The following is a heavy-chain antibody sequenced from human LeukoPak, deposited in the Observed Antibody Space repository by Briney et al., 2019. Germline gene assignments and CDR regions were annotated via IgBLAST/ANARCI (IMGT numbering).Heavy chain of an antibody. V-gene: IGHV3-7*01. CDR2: IKQDGNEK. J-gene: IGHJ4*02. CDR1: GFTFSSYA. CDR3: TRGGWLPDY. Sequence: PGGSLRLSCAASGFTFSSYAVHWVRQAPGKGLEWVANIKQDGNEKYYVDSVKGRFTISRDNAKNSLYLQMNSLRVEDTAIYYCTRGGWLPDYWGQGTLVTVSS. D-gene: IGHD5-12*01.